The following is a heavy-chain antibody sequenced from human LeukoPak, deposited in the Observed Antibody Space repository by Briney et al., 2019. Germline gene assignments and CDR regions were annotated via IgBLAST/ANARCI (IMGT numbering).Heavy chain of an antibody. J-gene: IGHJ1*01. CDR3: ARDRAKGYYHVEYFQH. CDR1: GITFSSYS. CDR2: ISSSSSYI. V-gene: IGHV3-21*01. Sequence: GGSLRLSCAASGITFSSYSMNWVRQAPGKGLEWVSSISSSSSYIYYADSVKGRFTISRDNAKNSLYLQMNSLRAEDTAVYYCARDRAKGYYHVEYFQHWGQGILVTVSS. D-gene: IGHD3-22*01.